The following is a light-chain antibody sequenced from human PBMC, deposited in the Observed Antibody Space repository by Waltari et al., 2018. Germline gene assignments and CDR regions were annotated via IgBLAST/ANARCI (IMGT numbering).Light chain of an antibody. J-gene: IGLJ2*01. V-gene: IGLV1-47*01. CDR3: AAWDDGLRGPA. CDR1: HSNIGSNF. CDR2: KNS. Sequence: QSVLTQSPSVSETPGQKITISCSGSHSNIGSNFVNWYQQVPGTAPKLLIYKNSQRPTGVPDRFSASKSGTSASLAISGLQSQDEADYYCAAWDDGLRGPAFGGGTKVTVL.